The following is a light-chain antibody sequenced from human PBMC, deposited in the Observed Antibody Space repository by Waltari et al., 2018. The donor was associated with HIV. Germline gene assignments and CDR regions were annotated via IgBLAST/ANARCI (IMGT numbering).Light chain of an antibody. CDR3: SSYTSSSTVV. Sequence: QSALTQPASVSGSPGQSITISCTGTSSDVGGYNYGSWYKQHPGKAHKLMIYEVSNRPSGVSNRFSGSKSGNTASLTISGLQAEDEADYYCSSYTSSSTVVFGGGTKLTVL. CDR1: SSDVGGYNY. CDR2: EVS. J-gene: IGLJ2*01. V-gene: IGLV2-14*01.